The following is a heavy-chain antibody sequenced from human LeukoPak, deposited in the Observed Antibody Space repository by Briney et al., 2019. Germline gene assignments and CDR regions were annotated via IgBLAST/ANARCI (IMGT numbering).Heavy chain of an antibody. CDR2: THYAGDT. CDR1: GASISSYY. CDR3: ARERGPNCNKDCLFDP. D-gene: IGHD2/OR15-2a*01. Sequence: SETLSLTCTVSGASISSYYWAWIRQPPGKGLEWIGYTHYAGDTYYNPSLRSRVIISLDTSKNQFSLNLNSATAADTAVYYCARERGPNCNKDCLFDPWGQGTLVTVSS. V-gene: IGHV4-59*01. J-gene: IGHJ5*02.